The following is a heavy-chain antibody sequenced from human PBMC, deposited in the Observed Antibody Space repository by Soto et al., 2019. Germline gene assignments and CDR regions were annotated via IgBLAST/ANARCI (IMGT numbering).Heavy chain of an antibody. D-gene: IGHD2-21*01. J-gene: IGHJ4*02. V-gene: IGHV4-30-2*01. CDR1: GGSISSGGYS. CDR2: IYHSGST. CDR3: ARGNVVAIDY. Sequence: QLQLRESGSGLVKPSQTLSLTCAVSGGSISSGGYSWSWIRQPPGKGLEWIGYIYHSGSTYYNPSLKSRVTISVDRSKNHFSLKLSSVTAADTAVYYCARGNVVAIDYWGQGTLVTVSS.